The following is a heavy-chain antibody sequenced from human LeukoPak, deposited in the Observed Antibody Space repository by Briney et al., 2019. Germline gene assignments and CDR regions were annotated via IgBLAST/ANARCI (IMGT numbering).Heavy chain of an antibody. CDR2: ISLRGRT. V-gene: IGHV4-4*02. J-gene: IGHJ4*02. Sequence: SETLSLTCGVSGGSITTTNFWSWVRQPPGGGLEWVGEISLRGRTQYNPSLKSRVNISIDESKNHLYLSLASVTAADTAVYYCARGGDYYDSSGYYHFDYWGQGTLVTVSS. CDR1: GGSITTTNF. D-gene: IGHD3-22*01. CDR3: ARGGDYYDSSGYYHFDY.